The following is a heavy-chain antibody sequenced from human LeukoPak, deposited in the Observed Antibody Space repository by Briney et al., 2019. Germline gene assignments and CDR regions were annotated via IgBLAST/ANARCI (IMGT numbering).Heavy chain of an antibody. CDR3: ARRGAASPRYYYGSGSYPGESYYYGMDV. CDR1: GFTFSSYA. Sequence: PGGSLRLSCAASGFTFSSYAMSWVRQAPGKGLEWIGEINHSGSTNYNPSLKSRVTISVDTSKNQFSLKLSSVTAADTAVYYCARRGAASPRYYYGSGSYPGESYYYGMDVWGKGTTVTVSS. V-gene: IGHV4-34*01. D-gene: IGHD3-10*01. CDR2: INHSGST. J-gene: IGHJ6*04.